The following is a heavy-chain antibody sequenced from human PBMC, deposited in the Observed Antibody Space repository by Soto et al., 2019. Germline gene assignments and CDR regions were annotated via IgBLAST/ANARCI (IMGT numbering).Heavy chain of an antibody. Sequence: QVQLQESGPGLVKPSQTLSLTCTVSGGSISSGDYYWSWIRQPPGKGLEWIGYIYYSGSTYYNPSLKRRVTISVATSTNQFSLKLSSVTAADTAVYYCARLTMMGRYFDYWGQGTLVTVSS. D-gene: IGHD3-22*01. CDR3: ARLTMMGRYFDY. CDR2: IYYSGST. J-gene: IGHJ4*02. V-gene: IGHV4-30-4*01. CDR1: GGSISSGDYY.